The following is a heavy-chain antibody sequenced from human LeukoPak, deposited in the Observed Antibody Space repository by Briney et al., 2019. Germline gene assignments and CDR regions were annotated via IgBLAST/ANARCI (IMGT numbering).Heavy chain of an antibody. CDR1: RFTFSSYA. Sequence: GGSLRLSCAASRFTFSSYAMNWVRQAPGKGLVWVSRIKSDGSRTTYADSVKGRFTISRDNAKNTLYLQMNSLRAEDTAVYYCARAGVAVAYYYYFDYWGQGSLVTVSS. CDR3: ARAGVAVAYYYYFDY. V-gene: IGHV3-74*01. D-gene: IGHD6-19*01. J-gene: IGHJ4*02. CDR2: IKSDGSRT.